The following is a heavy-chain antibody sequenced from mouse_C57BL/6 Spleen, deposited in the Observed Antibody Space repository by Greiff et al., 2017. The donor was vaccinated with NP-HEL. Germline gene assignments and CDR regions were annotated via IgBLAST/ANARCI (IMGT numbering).Heavy chain of an antibody. CDR2: IWTGGGT. V-gene: IGHV2-9-1*01. CDR1: GFSLTSYA. Sequence: VLLVESGPGLVAPSQSLSITCTVSGFSLTSYAISWVRQPLGKGLEWLGEIWTGGGTNYYSAPKSRLSISTDNSKSQVFLKMNRLQTEDTARDYCARSDYYGRGYFDYWGQGTTLTVSS. D-gene: IGHD1-2*01. CDR3: ARSDYYGRGYFDY. J-gene: IGHJ2*01.